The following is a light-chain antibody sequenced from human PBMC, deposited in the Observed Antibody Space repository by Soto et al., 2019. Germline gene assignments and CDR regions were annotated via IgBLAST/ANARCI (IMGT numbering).Light chain of an antibody. CDR2: DTT. CDR1: TGAVTNGHY. Sequence: QSVVTRAPSLTVSPGGTVPLTCGSSTGAVTNGHYPYWFQQKPGQAPRTLIYDTTNRHSWTPARFSGSLLGGKAALTLSGAQPEDEAEYYCLLSYNGPYVFGTGTKVTVL. J-gene: IGLJ1*01. CDR3: LLSYNGPYV. V-gene: IGLV7-46*01.